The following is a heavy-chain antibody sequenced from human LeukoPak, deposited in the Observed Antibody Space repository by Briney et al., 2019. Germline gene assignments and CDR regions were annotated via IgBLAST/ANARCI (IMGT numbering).Heavy chain of an antibody. CDR2: VNSDGSTT. CDR3: ARGYYSSSRFDS. D-gene: IGHD6-13*01. V-gene: IGHV3-74*01. Sequence: GGSLRLSCAASGFPFSNYWMHWVRQAPGKGLVWVSRVNSDGSTTNYADSVKGRFTISRDNAENTLYMRMNSLRPEDTAVYYCARGYYSSSRFDSWGQGTLVTVSS. J-gene: IGHJ4*02. CDR1: GFPFSNYW.